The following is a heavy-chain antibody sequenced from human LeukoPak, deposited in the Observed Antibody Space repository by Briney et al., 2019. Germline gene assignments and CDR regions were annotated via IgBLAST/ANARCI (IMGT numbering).Heavy chain of an antibody. CDR1: GAAITSAY. CDR3: ARDAAHSAGVYDY. CDR2: GVYSGVT. V-gene: IGHV4-59*13. D-gene: IGHD2-21*01. J-gene: IGHJ4*02. Sequence: SETLSFTCSVSGAAITSAYWSWIRQSPGKGLEWIGYGVYSGVTNYSPSLKSRVTIAVDTSKNTSSLEVTSVTAADTAVYYCARDAAHSAGVYDYWGRGILVTVSS.